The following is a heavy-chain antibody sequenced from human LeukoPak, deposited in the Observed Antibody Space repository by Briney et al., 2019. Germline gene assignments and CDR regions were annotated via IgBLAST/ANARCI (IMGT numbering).Heavy chain of an antibody. CDR3: AKGRYNWNYGGVFDY. CDR2: ISGSGGGT. Sequence: GGSLRLSCAASGLTFNSYVMSWVRQAPGKGLEWVSTISGSGGGTYYADSVKGRFTISRDNSKNTLYLQMNSLRAEDTAVYYCAKGRYNWNYGGVFDYWGQGTLVTVSS. J-gene: IGHJ4*02. D-gene: IGHD1-7*01. CDR1: GLTFNSYV. V-gene: IGHV3-23*01.